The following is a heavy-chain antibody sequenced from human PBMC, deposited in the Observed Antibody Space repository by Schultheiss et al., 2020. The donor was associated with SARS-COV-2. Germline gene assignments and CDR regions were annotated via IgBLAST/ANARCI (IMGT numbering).Heavy chain of an antibody. J-gene: IGHJ4*02. D-gene: IGHD2-21*02. CDR3: ARREAYCGGDCSIVYDY. V-gene: IGHV5-51*01. CDR2: IYPGDSDT. CDR1: GCSFTSYW. Sequence: GESLKISCKCSGCSFTSYWIAWVRQMPGKGLEWMGIIYPGDSDTRYSPSFQGQVTISADKSISTAYLQWSSLKASDTAMYYCARREAYCGGDCSIVYDYWGQGTLVTVSS.